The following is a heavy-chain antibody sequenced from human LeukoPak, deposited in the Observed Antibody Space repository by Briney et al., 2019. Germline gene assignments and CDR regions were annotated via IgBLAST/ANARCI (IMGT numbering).Heavy chain of an antibody. CDR2: MNPNSGNT. CDR3: ASLVPYYGSGSYYKTFDY. V-gene: IGHV1-8*01. Sequence: GASVKVSCKATGYTFTSYDINSVRQASGQGLEWMGWMNPNSGNTGYAQKFQGRVTMTRNTSISTAYMELSSLRSEDTAVYYCASLVPYYGSGSYYKTFDYWGQGTLVTVSS. CDR1: GYTFTSYD. D-gene: IGHD3-10*01. J-gene: IGHJ4*02.